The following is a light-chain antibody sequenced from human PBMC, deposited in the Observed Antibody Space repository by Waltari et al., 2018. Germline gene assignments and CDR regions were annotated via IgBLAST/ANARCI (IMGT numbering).Light chain of an antibody. CDR1: SSNIGTNY. CDR2: ENS. V-gene: IGLV1-51*02. Sequence: QSVLTQPPSVSAAPGQRVTIPCSGGSSNIGTNYVSWYRQFPGTAPKLLIYENSERPSGLPGRFSGSKSGTSATLDITGLQAGDEADYYCGTWDSSLSGAVFGGGTHLTVL. J-gene: IGLJ7*01. CDR3: GTWDSSLSGAV.